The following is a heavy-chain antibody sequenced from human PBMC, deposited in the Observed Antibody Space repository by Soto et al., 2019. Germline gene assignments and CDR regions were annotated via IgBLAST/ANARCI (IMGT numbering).Heavy chain of an antibody. Sequence: PSETLSLTCTVSGGSISSYYWSWIRQPPGKGLEWIGYIYYSGSTNYKPSLKSRVTISVDTSKNQFSLKLSSVTAADTAVYYCARLGSSSGYHYVAFDIWGQGTMVTVSS. J-gene: IGHJ3*02. V-gene: IGHV4-59*01. CDR3: ARLGSSSGYHYVAFDI. CDR2: IYYSGST. CDR1: GGSISSYY. D-gene: IGHD3-22*01.